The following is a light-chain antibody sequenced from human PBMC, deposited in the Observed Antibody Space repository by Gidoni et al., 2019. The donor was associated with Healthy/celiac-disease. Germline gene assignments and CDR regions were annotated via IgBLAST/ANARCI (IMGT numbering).Light chain of an antibody. CDR1: KGIRNY. V-gene: IGKV1-27*01. Sequence: DIQMTQSPSSLSASVGDRVTITCRASKGIRNYLALYKQKTGKVPKLLIYAESTLQSGVPSRFSGSGSGTDFTLTISSLQPEDVATYYCQKYNSAPCTFGPGPKVDIK. CDR3: QKYNSAPCT. CDR2: AES. J-gene: IGKJ3*01.